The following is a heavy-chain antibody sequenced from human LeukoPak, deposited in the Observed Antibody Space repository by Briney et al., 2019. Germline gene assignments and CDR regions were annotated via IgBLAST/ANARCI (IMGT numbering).Heavy chain of an antibody. J-gene: IGHJ3*02. D-gene: IGHD1-26*01. V-gene: IGHV4-39*01. Sequence: SETLSLTCTVSGGSISSNGYYWGWIRQPPGKGLEWIGSSYYTGSTFYSPSLKSRVTISVDTSKNQFSLKLRSVTAADTAVFYCARRSGTYHAFDIWGQGTMVTVSS. CDR2: SYYTGST. CDR1: GGSISSNGYY. CDR3: ARRSGTYHAFDI.